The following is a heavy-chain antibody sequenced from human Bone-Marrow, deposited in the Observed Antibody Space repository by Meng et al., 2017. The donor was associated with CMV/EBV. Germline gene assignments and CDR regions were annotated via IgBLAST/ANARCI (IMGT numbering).Heavy chain of an antibody. CDR3: ARDTLNFDD. J-gene: IGHJ4*02. V-gene: IGHV3-11*04. D-gene: IGHD3-16*01. CDR1: GFTFSDYY. CDR2: ISSSGSTI. Sequence: GESLKISCAASGFTFSDYYMNWIRQAPGKGLEWVSYISSSGSTIYYADSVKGRFTISRDNAKNSLYLQMNSLRDEDTAVYYCARDTLNFDDWGQGTLVTVSS.